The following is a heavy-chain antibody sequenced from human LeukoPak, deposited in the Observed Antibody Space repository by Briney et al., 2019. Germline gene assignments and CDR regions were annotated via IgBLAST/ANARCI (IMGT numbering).Heavy chain of an antibody. J-gene: IGHJ4*02. D-gene: IGHD3-22*01. V-gene: IGHV3-30*18. Sequence: PGRSLGLSCAASGFTFSSYGMHWVRQAPGKGLEWVAVISYDGSNKYYADSVKGRFTISRDNSKNTLYLQMNSLRAEDTAVYYCAKSRGKTMIVLGYWGQGTLVTVSS. CDR3: AKSRGKTMIVLGY. CDR1: GFTFSSYG. CDR2: ISYDGSNK.